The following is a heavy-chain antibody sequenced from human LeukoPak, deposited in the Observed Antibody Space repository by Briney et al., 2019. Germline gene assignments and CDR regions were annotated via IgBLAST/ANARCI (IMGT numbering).Heavy chain of an antibody. Sequence: SETLSLTCTVSGGSISSGDYYWSWIRQPPGKGLEGNGNIDYSGSTYYNPSLKRRVTISVDTSENQFSMKLISGTASDTAVYYCTRGAEPEAKRSYCFDYWGQGTLVTVSS. V-gene: IGHV4-30-4*08. CDR2: IDYSGST. CDR1: GGSISSGDYY. J-gene: IGHJ4*02. D-gene: IGHD1-26*01. CDR3: TRGAEPEAKRSYCFDY.